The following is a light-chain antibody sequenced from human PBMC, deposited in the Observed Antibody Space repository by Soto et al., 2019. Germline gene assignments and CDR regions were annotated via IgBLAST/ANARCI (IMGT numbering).Light chain of an antibody. CDR1: QDINNY. Sequence: DIKLTQSPSSLSASVGDRVTITCQASQDINNYLNWYQQKPGKAPKLVIYDASDLARGVPSGFSGSGSGTDFTLTISSVQTEGIATYYCLQFDDWTVIFDQGTRLEI. V-gene: IGKV1-33*01. CDR3: LQFDDWTVI. CDR2: DAS. J-gene: IGKJ5*01.